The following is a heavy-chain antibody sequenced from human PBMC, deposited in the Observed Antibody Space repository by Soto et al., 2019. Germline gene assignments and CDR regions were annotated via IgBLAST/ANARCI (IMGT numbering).Heavy chain of an antibody. Sequence: GGSLRLSCAASGFTFSSYSMNWVRQAPGKGLEWVSYISSSSSTIYYADSVKGRFTISRDNAKNSLYLQMNSLRAEDTAVYYCAREDPNWSFDLWGRGTLVTVSS. CDR2: ISSSSSTI. CDR1: GFTFSSYS. CDR3: AREDPNWSFDL. J-gene: IGHJ2*01. V-gene: IGHV3-48*04.